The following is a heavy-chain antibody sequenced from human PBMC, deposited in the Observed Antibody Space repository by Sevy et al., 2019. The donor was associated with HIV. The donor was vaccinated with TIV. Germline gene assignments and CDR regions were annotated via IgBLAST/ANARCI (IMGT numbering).Heavy chain of an antibody. CDR3: ARKMELLVPDY. CDR1: GFTFSSYW. V-gene: IGHV3-21*01. Sequence: GGSLRLSCAASGFTFSSYWMTWVRQAPGKGLEWVSFISSSSNDIYYADSVKGRFTISRDNAKNSLYLQMNSLRAEDTAVYYCARKMELLVPDYWGQGTLVTVSS. J-gene: IGHJ4*02. CDR2: ISSSSNDI. D-gene: IGHD2-21*02.